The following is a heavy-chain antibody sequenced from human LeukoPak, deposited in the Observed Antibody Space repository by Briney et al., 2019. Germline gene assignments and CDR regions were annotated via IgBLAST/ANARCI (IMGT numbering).Heavy chain of an antibody. J-gene: IGHJ4*02. CDR3: VRGFRGYSFDY. CDR2: ISTGGSP. CDR1: GFTVSNNY. Sequence: PGGSLRLSCAASGFTVSNNYMTWVRQAPGKGLEWVSLISTGGSPYYTDSVKGRFTISRDNSKNTLFLQMNSLRAEDTAVYYCVRGFRGYSFDYWGQGTLATVSS. V-gene: IGHV3-53*01.